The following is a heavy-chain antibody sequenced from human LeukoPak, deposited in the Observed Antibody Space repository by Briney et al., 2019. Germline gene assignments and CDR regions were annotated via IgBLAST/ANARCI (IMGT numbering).Heavy chain of an antibody. J-gene: IGHJ5*02. CDR1: GGSISSDY. V-gene: IGHV4-59*01. Sequence: SETLFLTCTVSGGSISSDYWSWSRQPPGKGLEWIGYIYYSGSTNYNPSLKSRVTISVDTSKNQFSLKLSSVTAEDTAVYYCARDRGDLPWFDPWGQGTLVTVSS. D-gene: IGHD7-27*01. CDR3: ARDRGDLPWFDP. CDR2: IYYSGST.